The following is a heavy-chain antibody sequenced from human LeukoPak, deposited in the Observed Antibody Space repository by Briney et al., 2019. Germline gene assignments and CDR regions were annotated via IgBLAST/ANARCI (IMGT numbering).Heavy chain of an antibody. V-gene: IGHV4-59*01. Sequence: PSETLSLTCTVSGGSISSYYWSWLRQPPGKGLEWIGYIYYSGSTNYNPSLKSRVTISVDTSKNQFSLNLSSVTAADTAVYYCARDPSGSYYLSGAFDIWGQGTMVTVSS. CDR1: GGSISSYY. CDR3: ARDPSGSYYLSGAFDI. J-gene: IGHJ3*02. D-gene: IGHD1-26*01. CDR2: IYYSGST.